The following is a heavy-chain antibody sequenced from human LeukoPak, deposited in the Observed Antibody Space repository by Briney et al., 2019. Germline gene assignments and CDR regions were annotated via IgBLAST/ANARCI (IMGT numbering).Heavy chain of an antibody. Sequence: GGSLRLSCAASGFTFSSYWMHWVRQAPGKGLVWVSRINSDGSTTTYADSVRGRFTISRDNAKNTLYLQINSLRAEDTAVYYCAKVSVVVVPAAKWADYWGQGTLVTVSS. CDR1: GFTFSSYW. D-gene: IGHD2-2*01. J-gene: IGHJ4*02. CDR3: AKVSVVVVPAAKWADY. CDR2: INSDGSTT. V-gene: IGHV3-74*01.